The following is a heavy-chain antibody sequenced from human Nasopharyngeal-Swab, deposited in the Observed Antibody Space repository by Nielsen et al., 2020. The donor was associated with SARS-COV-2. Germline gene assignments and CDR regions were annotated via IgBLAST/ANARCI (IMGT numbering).Heavy chain of an antibody. V-gene: IGHV3-23*01. Sequence: SGVSGFTFSNYAMNWVRQAPGKGLEWVSGISGRGGTIYYVDSVKGRFTISRDNSRNSLYLHMSNLRAEDTAIYYFAKGYSSGWFPYEYWGQGTLVTVSS. CDR3: AKGYSSGWFPYEY. CDR1: GFTFSNYA. J-gene: IGHJ4*02. CDR2: ISGRGGTI. D-gene: IGHD6-19*01.